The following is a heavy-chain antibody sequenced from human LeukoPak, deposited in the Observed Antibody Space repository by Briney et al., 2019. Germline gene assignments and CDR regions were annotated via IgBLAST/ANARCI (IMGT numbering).Heavy chain of an antibody. Sequence: ASVKVSCKASGYTFTSYAMHWVRQAPGQGLEWMGWMNPNSGNTGYAQKFQGRVTMTRNTSISTAYMELSSLRSEDTAVYCCARGPTVIYYYYYGMDVWGQGTTVTVSS. CDR3: ARGPTVIYYYYYGMDV. J-gene: IGHJ6*02. CDR2: MNPNSGNT. CDR1: GYTFTSYA. D-gene: IGHD4-17*01. V-gene: IGHV1-8*02.